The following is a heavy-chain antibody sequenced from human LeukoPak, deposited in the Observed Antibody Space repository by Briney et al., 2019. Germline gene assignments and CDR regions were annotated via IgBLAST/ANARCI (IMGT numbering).Heavy chain of an antibody. J-gene: IGHJ3*02. Sequence: GGSLRLSCAASGYTFSSYDMNWVRQAPGKGLEWVSYITRSGSTIYYADSVKGRFTISRDNAKNSLYLQMNSLRAEDTAVYYCARDKTPFCGGECFAFDIWGQGTMVTVSS. D-gene: IGHD2-21*01. CDR1: GYTFSSYD. CDR2: ITRSGSTI. V-gene: IGHV3-48*03. CDR3: ARDKTPFCGGECFAFDI.